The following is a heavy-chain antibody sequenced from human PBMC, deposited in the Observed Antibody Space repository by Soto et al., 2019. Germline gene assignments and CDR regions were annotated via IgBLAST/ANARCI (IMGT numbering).Heavy chain of an antibody. CDR1: GGSISSYY. D-gene: IGHD6-19*01. Sequence: SDTLSLTCTVSGGSISSYYWSWIRQPPGKGLEWIGYIYYSGSTNYNPSLKSRVTISVDTSKNQFSLKLSSVTAADTAVYYCARVPWQWLGGYAFDIWGQGTMVTVSS. CDR2: IYYSGST. J-gene: IGHJ3*02. V-gene: IGHV4-59*01. CDR3: ARVPWQWLGGYAFDI.